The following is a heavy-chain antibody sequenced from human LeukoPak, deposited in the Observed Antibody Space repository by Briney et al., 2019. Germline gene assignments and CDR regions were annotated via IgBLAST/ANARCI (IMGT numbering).Heavy chain of an antibody. V-gene: IGHV4-4*02. Sequence: PSGTLPLTCAVSGGSITTTNWWSWVRQPPGKGLEWIGEVHLNGATNYNPSLESRFSMSIDKSNNHLSLEVTSVTAADTAMYYCTRESGAFSPLGFWGQGTLVTVSS. D-gene: IGHD1-26*01. CDR1: GGSITTTNW. CDR2: VHLNGAT. J-gene: IGHJ4*02. CDR3: TRESGAFSPLGF.